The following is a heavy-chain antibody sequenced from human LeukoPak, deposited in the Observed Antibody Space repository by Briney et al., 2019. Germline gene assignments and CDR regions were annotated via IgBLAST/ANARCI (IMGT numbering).Heavy chain of an antibody. Sequence: SETLSLTCTVSGYSISSGYYWGWIRQPPGKGLEWIGSIYHSGSTYYNPSLKSRVTISVDTSKKQFSLKLSSVTAADTAVYYCARDFGSGREEGWFDPWGQGTLVTVSS. D-gene: IGHD3-3*01. V-gene: IGHV4-38-2*02. CDR2: IYHSGST. CDR3: ARDFGSGREEGWFDP. J-gene: IGHJ5*02. CDR1: GYSISSGYY.